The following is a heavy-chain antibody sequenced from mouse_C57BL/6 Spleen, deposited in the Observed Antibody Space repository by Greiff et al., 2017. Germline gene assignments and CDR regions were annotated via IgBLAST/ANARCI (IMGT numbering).Heavy chain of an antibody. Sequence: EVQLVESEGGLVQPGSSMKLSCTASGFTFSDYYMAWVRQVPEKGLEWVANINYDGSSTYYLDSLKSRFIISRDNAKNILYLQMSSLKSEDTATYYCASTSHYYAMDYWGQGTSVTVSS. J-gene: IGHJ4*01. CDR2: INYDGSST. CDR1: GFTFSDYY. V-gene: IGHV5-16*01. CDR3: ASTSHYYAMDY.